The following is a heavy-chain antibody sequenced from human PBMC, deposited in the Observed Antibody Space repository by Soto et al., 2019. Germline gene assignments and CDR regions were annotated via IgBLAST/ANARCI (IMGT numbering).Heavy chain of an antibody. CDR1: GGSFSDYY. J-gene: IGHJ4*02. V-gene: IGHV4-34*01. CDR2: INHSGST. Sequence: SETLSLTCAVYGGSFSDYYWSWIRQPPGKGLEWIGEINHSGSTNYNPSLKSRVTISVDTSKNQFSLKLSSVTAADTAVYYCARVLWFGELAYWGQGTLVTVSS. CDR3: ARVLWFGELAY. D-gene: IGHD3-10*01.